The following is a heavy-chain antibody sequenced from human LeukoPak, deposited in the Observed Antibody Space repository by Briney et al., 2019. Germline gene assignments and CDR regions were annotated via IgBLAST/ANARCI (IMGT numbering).Heavy chain of an antibody. V-gene: IGHV1-69*13. J-gene: IGHJ6*02. CDR3: ARVSSSSWYGGYYYYYGMDV. CDR2: IIPIFGTA. D-gene: IGHD6-13*01. CDR1: GGTFSSYA. Sequence: SVKVSCKASGGTFSSYAISWVRQAPGQGLEWMEGIIPIFGTANYAQKFQGRVTITADESTSTAYMELSSLRSEDTAVYYCARVSSSSWYGGYYYYYGMDVWGQGTTVTVSS.